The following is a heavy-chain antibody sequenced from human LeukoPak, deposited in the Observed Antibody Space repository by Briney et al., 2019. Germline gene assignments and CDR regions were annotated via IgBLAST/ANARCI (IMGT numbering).Heavy chain of an antibody. CDR2: VSGGGGGT. Sequence: GGSLRLSCAASGFSFSTYAMSWVRQAPGKGLEWVSVVSGGGGGTQYVDSVKGRFSISRDNSKRTVYLQMNSLRAEDTAVYYCAKTAQGLVLYWGQGTLVTVSS. CDR1: GFSFSTYA. CDR3: AKTAQGLVLY. J-gene: IGHJ4*02. D-gene: IGHD6-6*01. V-gene: IGHV3-23*01.